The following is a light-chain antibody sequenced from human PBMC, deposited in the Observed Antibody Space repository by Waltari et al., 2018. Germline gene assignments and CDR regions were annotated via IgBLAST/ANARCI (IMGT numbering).Light chain of an antibody. J-gene: IGLJ3*02. CDR1: SNDVGGYNY. V-gene: IGLV2-14*03. CDR2: DVS. Sequence: QPASVSGSPGQSITISCTGTSNDVGGYNYVSWYQHHPGKAPKLMIYDVSKRPSGVSTRFSGSKSGNTASLTISGLQAEDEADYYCDSYTSSSTWVFGGGTKLTVL. CDR3: DSYTSSSTWV.